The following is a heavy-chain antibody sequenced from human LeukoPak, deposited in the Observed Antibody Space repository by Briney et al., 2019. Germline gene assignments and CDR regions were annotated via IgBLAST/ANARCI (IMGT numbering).Heavy chain of an antibody. D-gene: IGHD4-23*01. Sequence: GGSLRLSCAASGFTFSSYSMNWVRQAPGKGLEWVSSISSSSSYIYYADSVKGRFTISRDNAKNSLYLQMISLRADDTAVYYCATDPTVASSYWGQGTLVTVSS. CDR3: ATDPTVASSY. J-gene: IGHJ4*02. CDR1: GFTFSSYS. CDR2: ISSSSSYI. V-gene: IGHV3-21*01.